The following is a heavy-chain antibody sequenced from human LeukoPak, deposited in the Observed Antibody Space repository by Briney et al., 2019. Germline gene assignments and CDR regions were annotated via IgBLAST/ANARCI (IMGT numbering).Heavy chain of an antibody. Sequence: GGSLRLSCAASGFTVSSNYMSWVRQAPGKGLEWVSVIYSGGSTYYADSVKGRFTISRDNSKNTLYLQMNSLRAEDTAVYYCAREGSGRCCGSTSCFSVTYGMDVWGQGTTVTVSS. D-gene: IGHD2-2*01. CDR2: IYSGGST. V-gene: IGHV3-53*01. J-gene: IGHJ6*02. CDR3: AREGSGRCCGSTSCFSVTYGMDV. CDR1: GFTVSSNY.